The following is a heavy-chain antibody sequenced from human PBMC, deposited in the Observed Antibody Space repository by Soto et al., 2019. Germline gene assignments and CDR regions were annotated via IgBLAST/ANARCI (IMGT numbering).Heavy chain of an antibody. D-gene: IGHD2-2*01. Sequence: EVQLVESGGGLVQPGRSLRLSCAASGFTFDDYAMHWVRQAPRKGLEWVSGISWNSGSIGYADSVKGRFTISRDNAKNSLYLQMNSLRAEDTALYYCSRVPAADHDAFDIWGQGTMVTVSS. CDR2: ISWNSGSI. CDR1: GFTFDDYA. J-gene: IGHJ3*02. CDR3: SRVPAADHDAFDI. V-gene: IGHV3-9*01.